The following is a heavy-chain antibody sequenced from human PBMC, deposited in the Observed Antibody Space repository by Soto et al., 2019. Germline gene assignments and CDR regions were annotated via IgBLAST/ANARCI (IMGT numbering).Heavy chain of an antibody. J-gene: IGHJ6*03. V-gene: IGHV5-51*01. CDR2: IYPGDSDT. Sequence: PGESLKISCKGSGYSFTSYWIAWVRQMPGKGLEWMGIIYPGDSDTRYSPSFQGQVTISADKSISTAYLQWSTLKASDTALYYCARSIRSTSPNSYFYYMDVWGKGTTVTVSS. D-gene: IGHD2-8*01. CDR3: ARSIRSTSPNSYFYYMDV. CDR1: GYSFTSYW.